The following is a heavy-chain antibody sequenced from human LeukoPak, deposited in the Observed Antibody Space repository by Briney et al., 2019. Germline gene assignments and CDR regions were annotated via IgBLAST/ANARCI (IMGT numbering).Heavy chain of an antibody. D-gene: IGHD6-13*01. Sequence: GGSLRLSCAASGFTFSSYAMSWVRQAPGRGLEWVSAISGSGGSTYYADSVKGRFTISRDNAKNSLYLEMNSLRAEDTAVYYCAREGSSWFDYWGQGTLVTVSS. CDR3: AREGSSWFDY. J-gene: IGHJ4*02. CDR1: GFTFSSYA. CDR2: ISGSGGST. V-gene: IGHV3-23*01.